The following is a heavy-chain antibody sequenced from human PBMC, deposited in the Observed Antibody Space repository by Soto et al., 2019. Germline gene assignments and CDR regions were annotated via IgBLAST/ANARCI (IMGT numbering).Heavy chain of an antibody. D-gene: IGHD6-19*01. CDR2: ISSSSSYI. Sequence: GGSMRISCAASGFTFSSYSMNWDRQAPGKGLEWVSSISSSSSYIYYADSVKGRFTISRDNAKNSLYLQMNSLRAEDTAVYYCAREVMAGNYLDFWGQATLVTVSS. J-gene: IGHJ4*02. V-gene: IGHV3-21*01. CDR1: GFTFSSYS. CDR3: AREVMAGNYLDF.